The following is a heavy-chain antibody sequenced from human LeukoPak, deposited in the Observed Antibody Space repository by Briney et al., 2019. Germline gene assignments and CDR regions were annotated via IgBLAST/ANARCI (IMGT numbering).Heavy chain of an antibody. Sequence: SETLSLTCTVSGGSISSSSYYWSWIRQPAGKGLEWIGRIYTSGSTNYNPSLKSRVTISVDTPKNRFSLKLSSVTAADTAVYYCARGFGYCSGGSCYSGVAGFDYWGQGTLVTVSS. V-gene: IGHV4-61*02. CDR2: IYTSGST. J-gene: IGHJ4*02. CDR1: GGSISSSSYY. D-gene: IGHD2-15*01. CDR3: ARGFGYCSGGSCYSGVAGFDY.